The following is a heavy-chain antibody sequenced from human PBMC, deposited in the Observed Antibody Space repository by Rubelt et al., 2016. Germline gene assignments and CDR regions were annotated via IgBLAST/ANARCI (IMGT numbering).Heavy chain of an antibody. CDR3: ARDPLPVRGVIMTPTH. D-gene: IGHD3-10*01. V-gene: IGHV1-69*04. CDR1: GGTFSSYA. CDR2: IIPILGIA. J-gene: IGHJ4*02. Sequence: QVQLVQSGAEVKKPGSSVKVSCKASGGTFSSYAISWVRQAPGQGLEWMGRIIPILGIANYAQKFPGRVTMTTDTSTSTAYMELRSLRSDDTAVYYCARDPLPVRGVIMTPTHWGQGTLVTVSS.